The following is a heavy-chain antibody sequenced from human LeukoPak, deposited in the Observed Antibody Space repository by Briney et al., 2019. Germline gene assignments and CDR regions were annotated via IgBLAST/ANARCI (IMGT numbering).Heavy chain of an antibody. CDR1: GASISSGSYY. V-gene: IGHV4-61*02. Sequence: SQTLSLTCTVSGASISSGSYYWSWVRQPAGKGLEWIGRIYTSGSTNYNPSLKSRVTISVDTSKNQFSLKLSSVTAADTAVYYCARGDVEYSSTPDYWGRGTLVSVSS. D-gene: IGHD6-6*01. J-gene: IGHJ4*02. CDR2: IYTSGST. CDR3: ARGDVEYSSTPDY.